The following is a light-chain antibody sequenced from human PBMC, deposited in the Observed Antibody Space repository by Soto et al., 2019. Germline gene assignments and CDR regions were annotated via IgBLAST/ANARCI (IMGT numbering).Light chain of an antibody. CDR2: DAY. Sequence: EIVLTQSPATLSLSPGERATLSCRASQSVGSYLVWYQQKAGQAPRLLIYDAYNRATGIPARFSGSGSGTYFTLTISSLEPEDFAVYYCQQRNPWPPLFGQGTRLE. CDR3: QQRNPWPPL. V-gene: IGKV3-11*01. J-gene: IGKJ5*01. CDR1: QSVGSY.